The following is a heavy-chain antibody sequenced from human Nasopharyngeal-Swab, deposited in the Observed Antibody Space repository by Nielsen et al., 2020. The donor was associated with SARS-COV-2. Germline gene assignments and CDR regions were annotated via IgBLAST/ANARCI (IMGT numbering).Heavy chain of an antibody. D-gene: IGHD2/OR15-2a*01. CDR2: INGDGSSL. J-gene: IGHJ4*02. V-gene: IGHV3-74*01. CDR1: GFTFSSYW. Sequence: GESLKISCAASGFTFSSYWMHWVRPAPGKGLVWVSRINGDGSSLNYADFVKGRFTISTDNAKSTLYLEMNSLRAEDTAVYYCARGRGSSTSMIGYWGQGTLVTVSS. CDR3: ARGRGSSTSMIGY.